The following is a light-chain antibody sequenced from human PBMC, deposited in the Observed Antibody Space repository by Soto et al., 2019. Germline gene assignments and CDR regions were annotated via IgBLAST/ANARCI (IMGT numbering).Light chain of an antibody. V-gene: IGKV1-39*01. J-gene: IGKJ4*01. CDR1: QSISSY. CDR3: QQSYSTPLT. CDR2: AAS. Sequence: DIQMTQSPSSLSSSVGDRVTITCRASQSISSYLNWYQQKPGKAPKLLIYAASSLQSGVPSRCSGSGSATDFSLTISSLQPEDFATYYCQQSYSTPLTVGGGTKVEIK.